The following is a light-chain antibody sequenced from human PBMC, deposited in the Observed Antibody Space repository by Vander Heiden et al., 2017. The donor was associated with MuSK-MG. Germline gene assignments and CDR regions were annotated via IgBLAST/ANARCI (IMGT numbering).Light chain of an antibody. CDR2: WAS. V-gene: IGKV4-1*01. CDR3: QEDDDSPLT. CDR1: QSVLYSGDNQND. J-gene: IGKJ4*01. Sequence: DIVLTQSPDSLAVSLGERATINCKSSQSVLYSGDNQNDLAWFQQKSGQPPQLLIYWASTRASGVPDRFSGSGSATEFTLTISSLQGEDVTVYFCQEDDDSPLTFGGGSKVE.